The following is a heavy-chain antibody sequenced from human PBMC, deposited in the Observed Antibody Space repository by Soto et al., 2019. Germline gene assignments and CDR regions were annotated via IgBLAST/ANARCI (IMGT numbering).Heavy chain of an antibody. J-gene: IGHJ4*02. CDR1: GFIVSSNY. CDR3: VTRGSFDC. D-gene: IGHD1-26*01. Sequence: EVQLVESGGGLVQPGGSLRLSCAASGFIVSSNYMTWVRQAPGKGLECVSVIYSGGSTYYADSVKGRFTISRDNSKNTLYLQMNSLRAEDTAMYYCVTRGSFDCWGQGTLVTVSS. V-gene: IGHV3-66*01. CDR2: IYSGGST.